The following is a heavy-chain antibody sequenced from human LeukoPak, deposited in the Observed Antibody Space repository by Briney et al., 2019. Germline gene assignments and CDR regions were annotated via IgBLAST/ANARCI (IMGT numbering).Heavy chain of an antibody. D-gene: IGHD2-15*01. CDR2: IYHSGST. V-gene: IGHV4-30-2*01. Sequence: SQTLSLTCAVSGGSISSGGYSWSWIRQPPGKGLEWIGYIYHSGSTYYNPSLKSRVTISVDRSKNQFSLKLSSVTAADTAVYYCARVPVAVGYCSGGSCRDAFDIWGQGTMVTVSS. J-gene: IGHJ3*02. CDR3: ARVPVAVGYCSGGSCRDAFDI. CDR1: GGSISSGGYS.